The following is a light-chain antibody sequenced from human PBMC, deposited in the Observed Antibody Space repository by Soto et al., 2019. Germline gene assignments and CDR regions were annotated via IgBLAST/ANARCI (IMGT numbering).Light chain of an antibody. CDR2: EVN. CDR3: SSYSISTAYL. V-gene: IGLV2-14*01. J-gene: IGLJ1*01. Sequence: QSALTQPASVSGSPGQSITISCTGTSSDVGGYDYVSWYQLHPGKAPKLMVFEVNNRPSGASYRFSGSKSGNTASLTISGLQAEDEADYFCSSYSISTAYLFGTGAKVTVL. CDR1: SSDVGGYDY.